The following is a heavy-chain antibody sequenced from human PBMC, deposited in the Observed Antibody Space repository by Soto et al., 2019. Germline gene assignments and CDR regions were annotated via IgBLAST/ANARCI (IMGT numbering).Heavy chain of an antibody. V-gene: IGHV4-31*03. CDR1: GGSISSCGYY. Sequence: SETLSLTCTVSGGSISSCGYYWSWIRQHPGKGLEWIGYIYYSGSTYYNPSLKSRVTISVDTSKNQFSLKLSSVTAADTAVYYCARSFGVVAAGPFDYWGQGTLVTVSS. CDR2: IYYSGST. D-gene: IGHD2-2*01. CDR3: ARSFGVVAAGPFDY. J-gene: IGHJ4*02.